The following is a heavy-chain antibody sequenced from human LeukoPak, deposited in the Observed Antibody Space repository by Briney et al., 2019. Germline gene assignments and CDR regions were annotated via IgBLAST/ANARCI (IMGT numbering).Heavy chain of an antibody. CDR2: INHRGST. CDR3: TRPAYDDY. Sequence: SETLSLTCTVSGGSISSYYWSWIRQPPGKGLEWIGEINHRGSTNYNPSLKSRVTISVDTSKNQFSLKLSSVTAADTAVYYCTRPAYDDYWGQGTLVTVSS. D-gene: IGHD3-16*01. CDR1: GGSISSYY. J-gene: IGHJ4*02. V-gene: IGHV4-34*01.